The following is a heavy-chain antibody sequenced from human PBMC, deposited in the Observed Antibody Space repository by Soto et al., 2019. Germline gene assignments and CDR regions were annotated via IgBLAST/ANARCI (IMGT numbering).Heavy chain of an antibody. D-gene: IGHD4-17*01. CDR2: IWYDGSKK. J-gene: IGHJ4*02. Sequence: QVQLVESGGGVVQPGRSLRLSCAASGFTFSTYGMHWVRQAPGTGLEWVAVIWYDGSKKYCADSVKGRFTISRDNSKNTLYLQMNSLRAEDTAVYYCARVVGGDYGDYGVDYWGQGTLVTVSS. CDR1: GFTFSTYG. V-gene: IGHV3-33*01. CDR3: ARVVGGDYGDYGVDY.